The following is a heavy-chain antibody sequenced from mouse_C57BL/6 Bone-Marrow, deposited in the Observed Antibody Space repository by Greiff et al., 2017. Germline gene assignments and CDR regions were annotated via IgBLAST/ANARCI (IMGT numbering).Heavy chain of an antibody. Sequence: VKLMESGPGLVAPSPSLSITCTVSGFSFTSYAISWVRQPPGKGLEWLGVIWTGGGTNYNSALKSRLSIRKEDSKSQVFLKMSSLQTDDTARCYCAREKEYSNCYWYFDVWGTGTTVTVSS. CDR3: AREKEYSNCYWYFDV. CDR1: GFSFTSYA. J-gene: IGHJ1*03. CDR2: IWTGGGT. D-gene: IGHD2-5*01. V-gene: IGHV2-9-1*01.